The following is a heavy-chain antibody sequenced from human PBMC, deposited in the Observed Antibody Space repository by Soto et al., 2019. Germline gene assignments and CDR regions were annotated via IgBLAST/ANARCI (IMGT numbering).Heavy chain of an antibody. CDR2: INAGNGNT. CDR1: GYTFTNYA. Sequence: QVQLVQSWAEVEKHGASVKVSCKASGYTFTNYAVHWVRQAPGQRLEWMGWINAGNGNTRVSQNFQGRVTINRATSASTVYMELSSLRSEDTAVYYCARGHLAVVPVASWFYYMDVWGKGTTVTVSS. V-gene: IGHV1-3*01. D-gene: IGHD2-2*01. J-gene: IGHJ6*03. CDR3: ARGHLAVVPVASWFYYMDV.